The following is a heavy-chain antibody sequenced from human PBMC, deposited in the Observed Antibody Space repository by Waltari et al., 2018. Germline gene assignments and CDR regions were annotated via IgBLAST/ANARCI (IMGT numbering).Heavy chain of an antibody. CDR2: INHSGST. J-gene: IGHJ4*02. Sequence: QVQLQQWGAGLLKPSETLSLTCAVYGGSFSGYYWSWIRQPPGKGLEWIGEINHSGSTNYNPSLKRRVTISVDTSKNQFSLKLSSVTAADTAVYYCARGQRELGNFDYWGQGTLVTVSS. CDR3: ARGQRELGNFDY. CDR1: GGSFSGYY. D-gene: IGHD7-27*01. V-gene: IGHV4-34*01.